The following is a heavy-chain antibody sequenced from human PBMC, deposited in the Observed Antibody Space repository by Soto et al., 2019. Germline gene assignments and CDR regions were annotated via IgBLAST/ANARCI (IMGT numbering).Heavy chain of an antibody. CDR1: DFDFSSYG. V-gene: IGHV3-30*03. Sequence: GGSLRLSCAASDFDFSSYGIHWVRQAPGKGLEWVAASSYDGRETFYADSAKGRFTVSKEMSKNTAFLQMNALRHEDTAVYYRARVWGGGNSGSYYFDYWGQGTLVTVSS. CDR2: SSYDGRET. CDR3: ARVWGGGNSGSYYFDY. D-gene: IGHD2-21*02. J-gene: IGHJ4*02.